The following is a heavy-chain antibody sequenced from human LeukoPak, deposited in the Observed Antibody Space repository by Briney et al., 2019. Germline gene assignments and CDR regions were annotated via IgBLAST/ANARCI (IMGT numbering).Heavy chain of an antibody. V-gene: IGHV3-15*01. CDR1: GFTFNLAY. CDR2: IKSKTDGGTT. Sequence: GGSLRLSCAASGFTFNLAYMTWVRQAPGKGLEWVARIKSKTDGGTTYYAAPVKGRFTISRDDSKNTLYLQMNSLKIEDTDLYYCTTDLWRWGQGIIVTVSS. D-gene: IGHD3-10*01. J-gene: IGHJ1*01. CDR3: TTDLWR.